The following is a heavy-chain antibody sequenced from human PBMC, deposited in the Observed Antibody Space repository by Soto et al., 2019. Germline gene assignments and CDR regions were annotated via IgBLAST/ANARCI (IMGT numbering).Heavy chain of an antibody. Sequence: PGGSLRLACAASGITFNTAWLTWVRQAPGKGLEWVGRIKGKPDGGATDYAAPVEGRFTISRDDSQNTVFLQMNSLKTDDTAVSYCPAGSPFNYCGPGTLVTVSS. V-gene: IGHV3-15*01. CDR2: IKGKPDGGAT. CDR1: GITFNTAW. CDR3: PAGSPFNY. J-gene: IGHJ4*02.